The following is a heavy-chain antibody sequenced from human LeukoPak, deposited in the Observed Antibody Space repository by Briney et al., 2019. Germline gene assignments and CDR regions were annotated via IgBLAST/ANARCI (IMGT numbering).Heavy chain of an antibody. Sequence: SETLSLTCTVSGGSISSYYWSWIRQPPGKGLEWIGYIYYSGSTNYNPSLKSRVTISVDTSKNQFSLKLSSVTAADTAVYYCARDGDSIYCSSTSCPIWFDPWGQGTLVTVSS. V-gene: IGHV4-59*01. CDR1: GGSISSYY. CDR2: IYYSGST. D-gene: IGHD2-2*01. J-gene: IGHJ5*02. CDR3: ARDGDSIYCSSTSCPIWFDP.